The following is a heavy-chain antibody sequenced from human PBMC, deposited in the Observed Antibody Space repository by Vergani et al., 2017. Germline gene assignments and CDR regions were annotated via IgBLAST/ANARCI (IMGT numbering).Heavy chain of an antibody. J-gene: IGHJ4*02. CDR1: GASVNSYY. D-gene: IGHD3-10*01. CDR3: ARSLIYYGAGSPDY. CDR2: VSFRGVT. V-gene: IGHV4-59*02. Sequence: QVKLQESGPGLVKPSETLSLTCTVSGASVNSYYSSWIQQPPGKELDWMGYVSFRGVTLYDPSVKGRITISLNTSSNQFSLYLTSVTAADTAVYYCARSLIYYGAGSPDYLGQGTLVTVSS.